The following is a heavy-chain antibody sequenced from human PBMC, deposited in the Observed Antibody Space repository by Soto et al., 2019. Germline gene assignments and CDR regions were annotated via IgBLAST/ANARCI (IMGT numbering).Heavy chain of an antibody. Sequence: SETLSLTCTVSGGSISSYYWSWIRQPPGKGLEWIGYIYYSGSTNYNPSLKSRVTVSVDTSKNQFSLKLSSVTATDTAVYYCVCQVQWETFSAMDFWGQGTTVTVFS. CDR1: GGSISSYY. J-gene: IGHJ6*02. D-gene: IGHD1-26*01. CDR2: IYYSGST. CDR3: VCQVQWETFSAMDF. V-gene: IGHV4-59*08.